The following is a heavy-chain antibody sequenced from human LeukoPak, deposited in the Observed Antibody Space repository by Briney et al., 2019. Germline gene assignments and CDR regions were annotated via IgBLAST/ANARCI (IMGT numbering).Heavy chain of an antibody. CDR1: GFTFSNYG. J-gene: IGHJ6*03. Sequence: PGGSLRLSCAASGFTFSNYGTNWVRQAPGKGLEWVSSISSSSTYIYYADSVKGRFTISRDNAKNSLYLQMNSLRAEDTAVYYCAKSSGWNYYYYYMDVWGKGTTVIASS. CDR3: AKSSGWNYYYYYMDV. CDR2: ISSSSTYI. D-gene: IGHD6-19*01. V-gene: IGHV3-21*01.